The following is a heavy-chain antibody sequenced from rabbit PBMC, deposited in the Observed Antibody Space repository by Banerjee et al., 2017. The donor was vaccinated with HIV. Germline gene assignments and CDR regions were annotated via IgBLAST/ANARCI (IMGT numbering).Heavy chain of an antibody. J-gene: IGHJ6*01. D-gene: IGHD4-1*01. Sequence: QEQLVESGGGLIQPGGSLKLSCKASGFDFSSYGVSWVRQAPGKGLEWIGYIDPIFGSTYYASWAKGRFTISKTSSTTVTLQMTSLAAPDTATYFCARDLDGVIGWNFGWWGPGTLVTVS. CDR1: GFDFSSYG. CDR3: ARDLDGVIGWNFGW. CDR2: IDPIFGST. V-gene: IGHV1S39*01.